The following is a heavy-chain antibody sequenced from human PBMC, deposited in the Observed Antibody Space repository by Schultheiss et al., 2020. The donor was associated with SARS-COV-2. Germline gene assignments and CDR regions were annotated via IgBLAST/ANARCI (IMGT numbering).Heavy chain of an antibody. D-gene: IGHD2-8*02. CDR2: MNPNSGNT. V-gene: IGHV1-8*02. J-gene: IGHJ6*02. CDR1: GYTFTSYY. Sequence: ASVKVCCKASGYTFTSYYMHWVRQAPGQGLEWMGWMNPNSGNTGYAQKFQGRVTMTRNTSISTAYMELSSLRSEDTAVYYCATLGLHLSGYGMDVWGQGTTVTVSS. CDR3: ATLGLHLSGYGMDV.